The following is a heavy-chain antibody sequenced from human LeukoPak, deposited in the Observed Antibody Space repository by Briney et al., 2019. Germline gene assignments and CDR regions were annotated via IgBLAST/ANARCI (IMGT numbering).Heavy chain of an antibody. CDR2: ISWDGGST. V-gene: IGHV3-43*01. D-gene: IGHD2-15*01. J-gene: IGHJ4*02. Sequence: GGSLRLSCAASGFTFDDYTMHWVRQAPGKGLEWVSLISWDGGSTYYADSVKGRFTISRDNSKNSLYLQMNSLRTEDTALYYCAKDITLRGVAAPGRWGQGTLVTVSS. CDR3: AKDITLRGVAAPGR. CDR1: GFTFDDYT.